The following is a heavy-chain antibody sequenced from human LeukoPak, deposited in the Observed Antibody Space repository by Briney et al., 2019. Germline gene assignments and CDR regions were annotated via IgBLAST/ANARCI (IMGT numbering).Heavy chain of an antibody. CDR2: IYYRGST. Sequence: PSETLSLTCTVSGGSISSYYWSWIRQPPGKGLEWIGYIYYRGSTNYNPSLKSRVTISVDTSKNQFSLKLSSVTAADTAVYYCARVAYCGGDCYSPYWYFDLWGRGTLVTVSS. V-gene: IGHV4-59*01. CDR1: GGSISSYY. D-gene: IGHD2-21*02. CDR3: ARVAYCGGDCYSPYWYFDL. J-gene: IGHJ2*01.